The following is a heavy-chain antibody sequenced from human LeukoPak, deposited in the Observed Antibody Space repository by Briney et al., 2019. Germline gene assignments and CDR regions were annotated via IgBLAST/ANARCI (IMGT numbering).Heavy chain of an antibody. CDR1: GYTFTSYG. CDR2: ISAYNGNT. Sequence: ASVKVSCKASGYTFTSYGISWVRQAPGQGLEWMGWISAYNGNTNYAQKLQGRVTMTTDTSTSTAYMELRSLRSDDTAVYHCARLIITIFGVVAHMDVWGQGTTVTVSS. CDR3: ARLIITIFGVVAHMDV. J-gene: IGHJ6*02. V-gene: IGHV1-18*01. D-gene: IGHD3-3*01.